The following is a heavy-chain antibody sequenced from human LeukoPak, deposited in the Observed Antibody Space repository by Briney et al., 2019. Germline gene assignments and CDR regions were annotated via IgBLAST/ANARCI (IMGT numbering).Heavy chain of an antibody. V-gene: IGHV1-69*04. CDR1: GGTFSSYA. D-gene: IGHD2-2*01. CDR2: IIPILGIA. CDR3: ARDSSSHYYFDY. J-gene: IGHJ4*02. Sequence: SVEVSCKASGGTFSSYAISWVRQAPGQGLEWMGRIIPILGIANYAQKFQGRVTITADKSTSTAYMELSSLRAEDTAVYYCARDSSSHYYFDYWGQGTLVTVSS.